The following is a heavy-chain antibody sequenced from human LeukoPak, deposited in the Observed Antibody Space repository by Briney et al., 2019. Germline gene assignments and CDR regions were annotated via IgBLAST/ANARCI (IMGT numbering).Heavy chain of an antibody. Sequence: GGSLRLSCAASGFTFSSYWMSWVRQAPGKGLEWVANIKQDGSEKSYVDSVKGRFAISRDNAKNSLYLQMNSLRAEDTAVYYCARDMTGYCTSSSCFGGPCDYWGQGTLVTVSS. V-gene: IGHV3-7*01. J-gene: IGHJ4*02. CDR1: GFTFSSYW. CDR3: ARDMTGYCTSSSCFGGPCDY. D-gene: IGHD2-2*01. CDR2: IKQDGSEK.